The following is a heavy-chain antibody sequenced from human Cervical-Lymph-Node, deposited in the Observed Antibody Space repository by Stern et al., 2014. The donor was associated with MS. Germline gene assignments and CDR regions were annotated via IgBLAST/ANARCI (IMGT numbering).Heavy chain of an antibody. CDR3: ARDYGDYAFDY. J-gene: IGHJ4*02. V-gene: IGHV5-51*01. Sequence: QLVQSGAEVKKPGESLKISCTGSGYSFTANWIAWVRQMPGKGLEWVRIIYPDDSDTRYSPSIQVQVTISADKSISTASLQWSSLKASDTAMYYCARDYGDYAFDYWGQGTLVTVSS. D-gene: IGHD4-17*01. CDR1: GYSFTANW. CDR2: IYPDDSDT.